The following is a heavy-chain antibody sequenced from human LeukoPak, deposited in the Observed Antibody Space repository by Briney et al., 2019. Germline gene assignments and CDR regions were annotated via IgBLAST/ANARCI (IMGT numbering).Heavy chain of an antibody. CDR1: GFTFSSTY. D-gene: IGHD2-15*01. J-gene: IGHJ4*02. CDR3: AGRHCSGGGCYFAGADPFDY. CDR2: IYSGGNI. Sequence: PGGSLRLSCAASGFTFSSTYMSWVRQAPGKGLEWVSVIYSGGNIYYRESVKGRFTISRDASKNTLYLQMNSLRAEDTAVYFCAGRHCSGGGCYFAGADPFDYWGQGTLVTVSS. V-gene: IGHV3-53*01.